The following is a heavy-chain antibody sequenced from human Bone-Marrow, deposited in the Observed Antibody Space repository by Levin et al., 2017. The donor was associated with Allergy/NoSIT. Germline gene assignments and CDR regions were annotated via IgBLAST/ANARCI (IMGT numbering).Heavy chain of an antibody. CDR3: ARDYSSSPHFLWGYYFDY. CDR2: IWYDGSNK. D-gene: IGHD6-6*01. V-gene: IGHV3-33*01. J-gene: IGHJ4*02. CDR1: GFTFSSYG. Sequence: PGGSLRLSCAASGFTFSSYGMHWVRQAPGKGLEWVAVIWYDGSNKYYADSVKGRFTISRDNSKNTLYLQMNSLRAEDTAVYYCARDYSSSPHFLWGYYFDYWGQGTLVTVSS.